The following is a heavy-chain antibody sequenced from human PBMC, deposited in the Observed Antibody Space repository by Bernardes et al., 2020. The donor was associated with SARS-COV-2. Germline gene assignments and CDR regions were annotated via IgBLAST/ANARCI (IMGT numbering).Heavy chain of an antibody. CDR2: IDSDGSST. Sequence: GGSLRLSCAASGFTFSRYWMHWVRQAPGKGLVWVSRIDSDGSSTTYADAVKGRFTMSRDNARNTLYLQMHSLTADDTAVYYCTREHSDISASYSGSGDFQRWGQGTLVTVSS. D-gene: IGHD3-10*01. CDR3: TREHSDISASYSGSGDFQR. J-gene: IGHJ1*01. V-gene: IGHV3-74*01. CDR1: GFTFSRYW.